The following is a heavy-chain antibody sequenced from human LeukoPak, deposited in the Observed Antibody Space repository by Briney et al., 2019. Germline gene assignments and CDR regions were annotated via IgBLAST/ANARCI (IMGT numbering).Heavy chain of an antibody. CDR1: GGSISSYY. Sequence: SETLSLTCTVSGGSISSYYWSWIRQPPGKGLEWIGYIYYSGSTNYNPSLKSRVTISVDTSKNQFSLKLSSVTAADTAVYYCARKIAAAFWFDPWDQGTLVTVSS. CDR3: ARKIAAAFWFDP. CDR2: IYYSGST. V-gene: IGHV4-59*08. J-gene: IGHJ5*02. D-gene: IGHD6-13*01.